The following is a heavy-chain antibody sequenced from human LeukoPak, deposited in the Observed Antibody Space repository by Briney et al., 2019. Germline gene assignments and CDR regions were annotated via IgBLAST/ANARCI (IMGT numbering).Heavy chain of an antibody. CDR3: ARGEQQLVGTYYYYYYYMDA. CDR2: INPSSGST. D-gene: IGHD6-13*01. V-gene: IGHV1-46*01. J-gene: IGHJ6*03. CDR1: GYTFTSYY. Sequence: ASVKVSCKASGYTFTSYYTHWVRQAPGQGLEWMGIINPSSGSTTYAQKFQGRVTMTRDMSTSTVYMELSSLRSEDTAVYYCARGEQQLVGTYYYYYYYMDAWGKGTTVTVSS.